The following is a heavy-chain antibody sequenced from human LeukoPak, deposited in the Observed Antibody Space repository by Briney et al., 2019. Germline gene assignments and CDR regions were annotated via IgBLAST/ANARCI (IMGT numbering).Heavy chain of an antibody. CDR1: GFTFSNYG. D-gene: IGHD3-22*01. J-gene: IGHJ4*02. Sequence: GGSLRLSCAASGFTFSNYGMHWVRQAPGKGLEWVAVIWYDGSNKFYADSVKGRFTISRDNSKNMLYLQMNSLRAEDTAVYYWAGDYYETSGDYGYWGQGALVTVSS. CDR2: IWYDGSNK. V-gene: IGHV3-33*01. CDR3: AGDYYETSGDYGY.